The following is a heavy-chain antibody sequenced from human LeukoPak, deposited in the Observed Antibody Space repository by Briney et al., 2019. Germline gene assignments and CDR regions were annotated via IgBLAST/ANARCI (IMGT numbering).Heavy chain of an antibody. J-gene: IGHJ5*02. CDR2: INSDGSST. CDR3: APWRYSYGLYWFDP. CDR1: GFTFSSYW. Sequence: GGSLRLSCAASGFTFSSYWMHWVRQAPGKGLVWVSRINSDGSSTSYADSVKGRFTISRDNAKNTLYLQMNSLRAEDTAVYYCAPWRYSYGLYWFDPWGQGTLVTVSS. V-gene: IGHV3-74*01. D-gene: IGHD5-18*01.